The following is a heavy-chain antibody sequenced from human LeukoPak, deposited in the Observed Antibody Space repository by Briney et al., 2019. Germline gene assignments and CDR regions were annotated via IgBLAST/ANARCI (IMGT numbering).Heavy chain of an antibody. CDR2: IRYDGSYK. CDR3: ASLYGSGPNWFDP. J-gene: IGHJ5*02. V-gene: IGHV3-30*02. CDR1: GFTFSSYG. Sequence: PGGSLRLSCAASGFTFSSYGMHWVRQAPGKGLEWVSFIRYDGSYKYYADSVKGRFTISRDNSKYTLYLQMNSLRAEDTAVYYCASLYGSGPNWFDPWGQGTLVTVSS. D-gene: IGHD3-10*01.